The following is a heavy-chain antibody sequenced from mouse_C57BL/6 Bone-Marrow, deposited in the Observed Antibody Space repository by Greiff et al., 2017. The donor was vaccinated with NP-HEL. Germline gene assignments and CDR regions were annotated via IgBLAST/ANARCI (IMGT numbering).Heavy chain of an antibody. CDR3: ARSAYSIFFDY. D-gene: IGHD2-5*01. V-gene: IGHV1-19*01. CDR1: GYTFTDYY. CDR2: INPYNGGT. Sequence: VQLQQSGPVLVKPGASVKMSCKASGYTFTDYYMNWVKQSHGKSLEWIGVINPYNGGTSYNQKFKGKATLTVDKSSSTAYMELNSLTSEDSAVYYCARSAYSIFFDYWGQGTTLTVSS. J-gene: IGHJ2*01.